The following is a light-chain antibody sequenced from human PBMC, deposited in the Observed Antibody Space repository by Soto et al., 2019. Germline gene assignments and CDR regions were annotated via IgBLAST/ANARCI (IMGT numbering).Light chain of an antibody. CDR2: EVN. CDR1: GSDVGAYKY. Sequence: QSALTQPASVSGSPGQSITISCTGTGSDVGAYKYVSWYQQHPGKAPKLMIYEVNNRPSGVSNRFSGSKSGNTASLTISGLQAEDEADYYCSSYTSSNTPVVIGGGTKLTVL. V-gene: IGLV2-14*03. J-gene: IGLJ2*01. CDR3: SSYTSSNTPVV.